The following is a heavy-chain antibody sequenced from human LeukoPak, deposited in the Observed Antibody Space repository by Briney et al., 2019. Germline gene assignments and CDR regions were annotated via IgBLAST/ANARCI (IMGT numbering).Heavy chain of an antibody. Sequence: SETLSLTCTVSGGSISSGDYYWSWIRQPPGKGLEWIGYFYYSGSTYYNPSLKSRVTISVDMSKNQFSLKLSSVTAADTAVYYCARPYYYDSRIDPWGQGTLVTVSS. CDR3: ARPYYYDSRIDP. V-gene: IGHV4-30-4*01. J-gene: IGHJ5*02. CDR2: FYYSGST. D-gene: IGHD3-22*01. CDR1: GGSISSGDYY.